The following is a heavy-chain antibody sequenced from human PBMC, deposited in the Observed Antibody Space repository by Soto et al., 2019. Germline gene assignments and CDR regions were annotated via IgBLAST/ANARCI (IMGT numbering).Heavy chain of an antibody. CDR3: VRTLLSRITGTPNY. Sequence: SLRLSCAASGFIFNSHWMSWVRQAPGKGLEWMANVKEDGTQQFYADSVKGRFTISRDNAKDSLYLQMNSLRADDTAVYYCVRTLLSRITGTPNYWGQGTLVTVSS. CDR2: VKEDGTQQ. D-gene: IGHD1-7*01. V-gene: IGHV3-7*03. CDR1: GFIFNSHW. J-gene: IGHJ4*02.